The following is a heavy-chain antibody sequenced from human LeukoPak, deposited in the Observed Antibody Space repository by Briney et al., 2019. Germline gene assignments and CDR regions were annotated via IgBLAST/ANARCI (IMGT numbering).Heavy chain of an antibody. CDR2: INHNGST. V-gene: IGHV4-34*01. CDR1: GGSFSAYY. Sequence: SETLSLTCAVYGGSFSAYYWSWIRQPPDKGLEWIGEINHNGSTNYNPSLKSRVTMSVDTSKNQFSLKLSSLTAADTAVYYCARHPSGSSFDYWGQGTLVSVSS. D-gene: IGHD1-26*01. CDR3: ARHPSGSSFDY. J-gene: IGHJ4*02.